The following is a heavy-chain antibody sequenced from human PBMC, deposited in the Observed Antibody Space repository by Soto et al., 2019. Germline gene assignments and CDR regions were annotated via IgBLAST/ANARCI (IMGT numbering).Heavy chain of an antibody. CDR1: GYTLSMSG. Sequence: QVQLVQSGAEVKKPGASVKVSCKSSGYTLSMSGISWVRQAPGQGLEWMGWISGYNGNTNYEQKFQDRVTMTTDTTTNTAYMELRSLRSYDTAVYYCAREGPRPYYYYGMDVWGQGTTVTVSS. J-gene: IGHJ6*02. CDR3: AREGPRPYYYYGMDV. V-gene: IGHV1-18*01. CDR2: ISGYNGNT.